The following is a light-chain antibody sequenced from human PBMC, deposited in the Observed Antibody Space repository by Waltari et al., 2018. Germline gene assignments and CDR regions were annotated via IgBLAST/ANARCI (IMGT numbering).Light chain of an antibody. CDR2: EDR. J-gene: IGLJ2*01. V-gene: IGLV3-21*03. CDR1: NIASNS. CDR3: QVWESLSSRVV. Sequence: SFALTPSPSVPVAPGNTARFTCAGDNIASNSVLWYPQKPGQAPVLVVYEDRDSPSGIPERFSGSSSMYTATLTISRVEAGDEADYFCQVWESLSSRVVFGGGTHLAVL.